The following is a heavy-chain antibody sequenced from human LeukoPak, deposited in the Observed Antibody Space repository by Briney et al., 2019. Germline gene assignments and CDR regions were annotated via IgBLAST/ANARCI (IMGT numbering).Heavy chain of an antibody. Sequence: SQTLSLTCVISGDSVSSNSAAWTWIRQSPSRGLEWLGRTYYRSKWYSHYAVSMKSRITVNPDTSKNQFSLQLNSVTPEDTAAYYCARTRDLGPDYWGQGTLVTVSS. D-gene: IGHD1-26*01. J-gene: IGHJ4*02. CDR2: TYYRSKWYS. CDR3: ARTRDLGPDY. CDR1: GDSVSSNSAA. V-gene: IGHV6-1*01.